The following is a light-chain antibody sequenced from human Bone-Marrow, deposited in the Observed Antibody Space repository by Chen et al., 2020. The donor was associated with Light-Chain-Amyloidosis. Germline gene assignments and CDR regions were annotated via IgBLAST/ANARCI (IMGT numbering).Light chain of an antibody. CDR2: WAS. J-gene: IGKJ4*01. CDR1: QSVLYSSNNTNY. Sequence: DIVMTQSPDSLAVSLGERATINCKSSQSVLYSSNNTNYLAWYQQKPGQPPRLLISWASTRESGVPDRFSGRGSGTDFTLTIRRLQAEDVAVYYCQQYYSTPPTFGGGTKVEIK. CDR3: QQYYSTPPT. V-gene: IGKV4-1*01.